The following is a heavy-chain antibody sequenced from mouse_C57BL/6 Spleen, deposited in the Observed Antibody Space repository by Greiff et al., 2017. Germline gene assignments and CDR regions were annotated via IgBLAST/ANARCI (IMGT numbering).Heavy chain of an antibody. Sequence: EVNLVESGGGLVKPGGSLKLSCAASGFTFSDYGMHWVRQAPEKGLEWVAYISSGSSTIYYADTVKGRFTISRDNAKNTLFLQMTSLRSEDTAMYYCARNYYGSSVNYFDYWGQGTTLTVSS. CDR2: ISSGSSTI. J-gene: IGHJ2*01. CDR1: GFTFSDYG. CDR3: ARNYYGSSVNYFDY. D-gene: IGHD1-1*01. V-gene: IGHV5-17*01.